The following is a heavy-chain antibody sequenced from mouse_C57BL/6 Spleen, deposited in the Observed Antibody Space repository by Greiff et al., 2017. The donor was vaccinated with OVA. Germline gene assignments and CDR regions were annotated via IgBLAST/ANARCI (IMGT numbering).Heavy chain of an antibody. CDR1: GYTFTSYW. J-gene: IGHJ3*01. Sequence: VQLQQSGAELVRPGSSVKLSCKASGYTFTSYWMDWVKQRPGQGLEWIGNIYPSDSETHYNQKFKDKATLTVDKSSSTAYMQLSSLTSEDSAVYYCARTPRYGNYEAWFAYWGQGTLVTVSA. V-gene: IGHV1-61*01. CDR3: ARTPRYGNYEAWFAY. CDR2: IYPSDSET. D-gene: IGHD2-1*01.